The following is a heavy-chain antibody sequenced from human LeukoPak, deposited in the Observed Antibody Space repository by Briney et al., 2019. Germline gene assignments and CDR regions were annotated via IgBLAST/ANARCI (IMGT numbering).Heavy chain of an antibody. J-gene: IGHJ4*02. Sequence: PSETLSLTCTVSGGSISSYYWSWIRQPAGKGLEWIGRIYTSGSTNYHPSLKSRVTISVDKSKNQFSLKLSSVTAADTAVYYCASESGSSRYDYWGQGTLVTVSS. CDR3: ASESGSSRYDY. CDR2: IYTSGST. CDR1: GGSISSYY. D-gene: IGHD1-26*01. V-gene: IGHV4-4*07.